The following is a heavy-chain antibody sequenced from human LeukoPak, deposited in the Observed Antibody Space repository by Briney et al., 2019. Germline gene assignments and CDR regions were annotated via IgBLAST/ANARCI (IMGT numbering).Heavy chain of an antibody. V-gene: IGHV4-34*01. D-gene: IGHD1-7*01. CDR2: INDSGRT. J-gene: IGHJ6*03. CDR3: ARRWNYGRNYYIDV. Sequence: PSETLSLTCAVYGGSFSNYYWSWIRQPPGRGLEWIGEINDSGRTNYNPSLMSRVTVSVDTSKNQFSLRLTSVTATDTAVYYCARRWNYGRNYYIDVWGNGATVRASS. CDR1: GGSFSNYY.